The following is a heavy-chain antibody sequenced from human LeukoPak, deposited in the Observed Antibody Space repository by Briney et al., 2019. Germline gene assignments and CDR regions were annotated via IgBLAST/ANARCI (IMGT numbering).Heavy chain of an antibody. CDR3: ARSWVGDYYYYYYMDV. J-gene: IGHJ6*03. D-gene: IGHD2-21*02. Sequence: SETLSLTCAVYGGSFSGYYWSWIRQPPGKGLEWIGEINHSGSTNYNPSLKSRVTISVDTSKNQFSLKLSSVTAADTAVCYCARSWVGDYYYYYYMDVWGKGTTVTVSS. CDR1: GGSFSGYY. V-gene: IGHV4-34*01. CDR2: INHSGST.